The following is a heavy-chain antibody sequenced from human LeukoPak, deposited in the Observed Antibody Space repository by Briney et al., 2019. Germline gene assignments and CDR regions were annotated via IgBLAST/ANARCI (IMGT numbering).Heavy chain of an antibody. CDR1: GFTVSNTY. V-gene: IGHV3-53*01. CDR3: ARYSSGTREFDY. J-gene: IGHJ4*02. Sequence: GGSLRLSCAASGFTVSNTYMSWVRQAPGKGLEWVSIIYSGGTTYYADSVKGRFTISRDSSKNTLYLQMNSLSAEDTAIYYCARYSSGTREFDYWGQGTLVTVSS. CDR2: IYSGGTT. D-gene: IGHD3-22*01.